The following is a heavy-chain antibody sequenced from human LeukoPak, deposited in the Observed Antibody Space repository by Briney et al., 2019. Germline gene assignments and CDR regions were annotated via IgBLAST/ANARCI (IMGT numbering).Heavy chain of an antibody. Sequence: ASVKVSCKASGYTFTSYYMHWVRQAPGQGLEWMGIINPSGGSTSYAQKFQGRVTMTRDTSTSTVYMELSSLRSEDTAVYYCAGVPMYGSGSLPDAFDIWGQGTMVTVSS. D-gene: IGHD3-10*01. J-gene: IGHJ3*02. CDR3: AGVPMYGSGSLPDAFDI. CDR1: GYTFTSYY. CDR2: INPSGGST. V-gene: IGHV1-46*01.